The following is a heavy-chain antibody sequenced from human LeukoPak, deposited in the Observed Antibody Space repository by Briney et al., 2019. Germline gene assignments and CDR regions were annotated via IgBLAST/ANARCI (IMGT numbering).Heavy chain of an antibody. J-gene: IGHJ4*02. V-gene: IGHV3-23*01. CDR1: GFTFSSYA. Sequence: GGSLRLSCAASGFTFSSYAMSWVRQAPGKGLEWVSAISGSGGSTYYADSVKGRFTISRDNAKNTLYLQMNSLRAEDTAVYYCARAARVVPAAIDYFDYWGQGTLVTVSS. CDR2: ISGSGGST. CDR3: ARAARVVPAAIDYFDY. D-gene: IGHD2-2*01.